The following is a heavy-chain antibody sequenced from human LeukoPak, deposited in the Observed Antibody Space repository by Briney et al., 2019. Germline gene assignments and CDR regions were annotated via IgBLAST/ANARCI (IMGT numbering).Heavy chain of an antibody. CDR2: ISYDGSNK. V-gene: IGHV3-30*18. CDR1: GFTFSSYG. Sequence: GRSLRLSCAASGFTFSSYGMHWVRQAPGKGLEWVAVISYDGSNKYYADSVKGRFTISRDNSKNTLYLQMNSLRAEDTAVYYCAKDPRPLYSILYGMDVWGQGTTVTVSS. CDR3: AKDPRPLYSILYGMDV. D-gene: IGHD6-13*01. J-gene: IGHJ6*02.